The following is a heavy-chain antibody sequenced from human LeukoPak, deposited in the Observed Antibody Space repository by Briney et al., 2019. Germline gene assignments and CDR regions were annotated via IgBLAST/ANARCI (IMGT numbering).Heavy chain of an antibody. CDR2: ISGSGGST. D-gene: IGHD6-13*01. V-gene: IGHV3-23*01. Sequence: GGSLRLSCAASGFTFSSYAMSWVRQAPGKGLEWVSAISGSGGSTYYADPVKGRFTISRDNSKNTLYLQMNSLRAEDTAVYYCANSPQYSSSWYYFDYWGQGTLVTVSS. CDR3: ANSPQYSSSWYYFDY. J-gene: IGHJ4*02. CDR1: GFTFSSYA.